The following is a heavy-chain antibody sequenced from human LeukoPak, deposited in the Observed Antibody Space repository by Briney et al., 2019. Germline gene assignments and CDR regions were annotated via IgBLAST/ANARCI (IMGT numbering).Heavy chain of an antibody. J-gene: IGHJ2*01. Sequence: PSETLSLTCIVSGYSISSGYYWSWIRQPPGKGLEWIGEINHSGSTNYNPSLKSRVTISVDTSKNQFSLKLSSVTAADTAVYYCARFLLYSSGWSYWYFDLWGRGTLVTVSS. CDR1: GYSISSGYY. V-gene: IGHV4-38-2*02. CDR3: ARFLLYSSGWSYWYFDL. CDR2: INHSGST. D-gene: IGHD6-19*01.